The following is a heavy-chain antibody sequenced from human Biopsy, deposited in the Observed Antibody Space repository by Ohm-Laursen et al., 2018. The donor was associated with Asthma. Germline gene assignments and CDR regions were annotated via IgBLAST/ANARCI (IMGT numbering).Heavy chain of an antibody. J-gene: IGHJ3*01. D-gene: IGHD3-3*01. CDR2: MSFDGRQT. CDR3: AKERYYDFWSGYPV. V-gene: IGHV3-30*18. Sequence: SLRLSCAAIGFSFNSYGMHWVRQAPGKGLEWVAVMSFDGRQTYYADSVKGRFTISRDNSKNTLYLQMSSLRAEDTAVYYCAKERYYDFWSGYPVWGQGTMVTVSS. CDR1: GFSFNSYG.